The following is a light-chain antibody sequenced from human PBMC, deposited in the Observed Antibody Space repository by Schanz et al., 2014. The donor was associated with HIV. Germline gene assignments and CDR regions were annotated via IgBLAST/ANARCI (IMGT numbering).Light chain of an antibody. J-gene: IGLJ2*01. V-gene: IGLV1-51*01. CDR2: VNH. Sequence: QSVLTQPPSVSAAPGQRVTIPCSGGAFNIGQNYVSWFQQFPGTAPKLLIYVNHQRPSDIPDRFSGSKTGTSATLAIVGLQTGDEADYYCATWDSTLSEVVFGGGTKLTVL. CDR3: ATWDSTLSEVV. CDR1: AFNIGQNY.